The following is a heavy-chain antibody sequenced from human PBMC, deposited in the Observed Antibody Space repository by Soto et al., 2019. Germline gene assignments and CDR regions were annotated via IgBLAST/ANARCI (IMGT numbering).Heavy chain of an antibody. J-gene: IGHJ6*02. Sequence: GASVKVSCKASGGTFSSYAISWVRQAPGQGLEWMGGIIPIFGTANYAQKFQGRVTITADESTSTAYMELSSLRSEDTAVYYCARDSPSIAARPGDYYYYGMDVWGQGTTVTVSS. CDR3: ARDSPSIAARPGDYYYYGMDV. D-gene: IGHD6-6*01. CDR2: IIPIFGTA. CDR1: GGTFSSYA. V-gene: IGHV1-69*13.